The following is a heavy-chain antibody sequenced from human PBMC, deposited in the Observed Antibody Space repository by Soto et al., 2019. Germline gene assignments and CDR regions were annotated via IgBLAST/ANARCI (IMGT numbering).Heavy chain of an antibody. CDR2: IYYSGST. J-gene: IGHJ4*02. V-gene: IGHV4-30-4*01. Sequence: PSETLSLTCTVSGGSISSGDYYWSWIRQPPGKGLEWIGYIYYSGSTYYNPSLKSRVTISVDTSKDQFSLKLSSVTAADTAVYYCARNPTVVTIDLVDYWGQGTLVTVSS. CDR3: ARNPTVVTIDLVDY. CDR1: GGSISSGDYY. D-gene: IGHD4-17*01.